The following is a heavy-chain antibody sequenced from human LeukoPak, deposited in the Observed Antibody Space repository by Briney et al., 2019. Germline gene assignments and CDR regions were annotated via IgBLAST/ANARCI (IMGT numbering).Heavy chain of an antibody. CDR2: VSGSGSEL. CDR3: ATKVPGTSHFSS. CDR1: GFTFNNFE. Sequence: PGGSLRLSCPASGFTFNNFEMNWVRQAPGKGLEGIAYVSGSGSELHYGDSVKGRFTISRDNAKSSVYLQMDSLRAEDMALYYCATKVPGTSHFSSWGQGTLVTVSS. D-gene: IGHD6-19*01. J-gene: IGHJ4*02. V-gene: IGHV3-48*03.